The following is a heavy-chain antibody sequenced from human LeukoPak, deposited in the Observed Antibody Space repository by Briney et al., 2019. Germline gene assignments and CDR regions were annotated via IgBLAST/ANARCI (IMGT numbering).Heavy chain of an antibody. CDR2: IDPSDSHI. CDR3: ARQLGKRIVATCDDDY. CDR1: GYSFTDYW. D-gene: IGHD2-15*01. J-gene: IGHJ4*02. Sequence: GASLQISCRGSGYSFTDYWITWGRQMPGKGLEWMGRIDPSDSHISYCPSFQGHVTISADKSITTAYLQWSSLKASDTAIYYCARQLGKRIVATCDDDYWGQGTLVTVSS. V-gene: IGHV5-10-1*01.